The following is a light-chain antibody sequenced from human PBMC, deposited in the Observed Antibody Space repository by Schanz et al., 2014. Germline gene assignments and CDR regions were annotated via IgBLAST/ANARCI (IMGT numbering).Light chain of an antibody. J-gene: IGLJ3*02. CDR2: EVS. CDR3: CSYAGGYLRV. CDR1: SSDVGGYNY. V-gene: IGLV2-11*01. Sequence: QSALTQPPSVSGSPGQPITISCTGTSSDVGGYNYVSWYQQHPGKAPKLMIYEVSKRPSGVSDRFSGSKSGNTASLTISGLQGEDEADYYCCSYAGGYLRVFGGGTKLTVL.